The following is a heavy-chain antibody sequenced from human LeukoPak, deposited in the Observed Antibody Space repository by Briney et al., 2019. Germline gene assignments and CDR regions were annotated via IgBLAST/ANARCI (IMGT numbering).Heavy chain of an antibody. D-gene: IGHD3-16*01. CDR2: IRYDGSNE. CDR3: AKYAYPAYYFDY. Sequence: GGSLRLSCAASGFTFSHYGMHWVRQAPGKGLEWVAFIRYDGSNEYYADSVKGRFTISRDNSKNTLSLQMNSLTPEDTAVYYCAKYAYPAYYFDYWGQGTLVTVSS. J-gene: IGHJ4*02. CDR1: GFTFSHYG. V-gene: IGHV3-30*02.